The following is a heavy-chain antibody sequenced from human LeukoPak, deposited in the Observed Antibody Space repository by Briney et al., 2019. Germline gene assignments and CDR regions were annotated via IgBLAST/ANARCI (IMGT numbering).Heavy chain of an antibody. CDR1: GGSISSYY. CDR3: ARDRILWFGEQFDP. V-gene: IGHV4-4*07. Sequence: SETLSLTCTVSGGSISSYYWSWIRQPAGKGLEGIGRIYTSGSTNSNPSLKSRVTMSVDTSKNQYSLKLSSVTAADTAVYYCARDRILWFGEQFDPWGQGTLVTVSS. CDR2: IYTSGST. D-gene: IGHD3-10*01. J-gene: IGHJ5*02.